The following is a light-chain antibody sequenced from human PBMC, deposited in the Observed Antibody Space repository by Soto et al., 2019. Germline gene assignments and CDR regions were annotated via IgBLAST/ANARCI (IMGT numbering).Light chain of an antibody. CDR2: AAS. CDR1: QGIGND. CDR3: QQYNSYLLT. Sequence: DIQMTQSPSSLSASVGDRITITCRASQGIGNDLGWYQQKPGNAPKRLIFAASSLQSGVPSRFSGSESGTELTLTISSLQPEDFATYYCQQYNSYLLTFGGGTKVEVK. V-gene: IGKV1-17*01. J-gene: IGKJ4*01.